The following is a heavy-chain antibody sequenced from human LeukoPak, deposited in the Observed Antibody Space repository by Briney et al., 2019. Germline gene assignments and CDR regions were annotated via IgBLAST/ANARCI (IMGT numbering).Heavy chain of an antibody. CDR3: ARNRDGYNSFDY. J-gene: IGHJ4*02. D-gene: IGHD5-24*01. CDR1: GGSISSSSYY. V-gene: IGHV4-39*07. CDR2: IYYSGST. Sequence: SETLSLTCTVSGGSISSSSYYWGSIRQPPGKGLEWIGSIYYSGSTYYDPSLKSRVTISVDTSKTQFSLKLSSVTAADTAVYYCARNRDGYNSFDYWGQGTLVTVSS.